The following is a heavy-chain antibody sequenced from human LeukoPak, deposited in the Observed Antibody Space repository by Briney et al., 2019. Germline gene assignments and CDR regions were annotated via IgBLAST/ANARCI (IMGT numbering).Heavy chain of an antibody. CDR2: INPSGGST. CDR3: ARADSGGDSSGYKWFDP. D-gene: IGHD6-19*01. CDR1: GYSFTNYY. J-gene: IGHJ5*02. Sequence: ASVKVSCKASGYSFTNYYMHWVRQAPGQGLEWMGIINPSGGSTSYAQKFQGRVTMTRDTSTSTVYMELSSLRSEDTAVYYCARADSGGDSSGYKWFDPWGQGTLVTASS. V-gene: IGHV1-46*01.